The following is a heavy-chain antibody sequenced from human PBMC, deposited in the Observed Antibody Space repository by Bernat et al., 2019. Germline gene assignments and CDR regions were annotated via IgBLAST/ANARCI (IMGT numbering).Heavy chain of an antibody. V-gene: IGHV4-59*01. CDR3: ARETKYGAFDI. Sequence: QVQLQESGPGLVKPSETLSLTCTVSGGSISSYYWSWIRQPPGKGLEWIGYIYYSGSTNYNPSLKSRVTISVDTSKNQFSLKLSSVTAADTAVYYCARETKYGAFDIWGQGTMVTVSS. J-gene: IGHJ3*02. CDR2: IYYSGST. CDR1: GGSISSYY. D-gene: IGHD2-2*01.